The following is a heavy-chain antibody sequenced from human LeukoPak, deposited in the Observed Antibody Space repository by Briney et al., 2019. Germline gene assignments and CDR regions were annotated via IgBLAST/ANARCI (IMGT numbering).Heavy chain of an antibody. Sequence: GGSLRLSCAASGFTFSSYGMHWVRQAPGKGLEWVAFIRYDGSNKYYADSVKGRFTISRDNSKNTLYLQMNSLRAEDTAVYYCAKDKIGYCSSTSCYTKSGSDYWGQGTLVTVSS. CDR3: AKDKIGYCSSTSCYTKSGSDY. J-gene: IGHJ4*02. V-gene: IGHV3-30*02. CDR1: GFTFSSYG. D-gene: IGHD2-2*02. CDR2: IRYDGSNK.